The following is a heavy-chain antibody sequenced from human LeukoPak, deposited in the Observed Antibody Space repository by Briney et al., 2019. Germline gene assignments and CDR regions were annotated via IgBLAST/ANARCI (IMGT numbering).Heavy chain of an antibody. CDR1: GFTFDDYA. CDR2: ISWNSGSI. CDR3: ARVPKARGITGYYFDY. J-gene: IGHJ4*02. Sequence: GRSLRLSCAASGFTFDDYAMHWVRQAPGKGLEWVSGISWNSGSIGYADSVKGRFTISRDDSKNTLYLQMNSLRAEDTAVYYCARVPKARGITGYYFDYWGQGTLVTVSS. D-gene: IGHD1-14*01. V-gene: IGHV3-9*01.